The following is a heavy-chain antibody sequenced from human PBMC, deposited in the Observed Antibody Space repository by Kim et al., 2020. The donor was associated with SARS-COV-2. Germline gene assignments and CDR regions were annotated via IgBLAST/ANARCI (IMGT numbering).Heavy chain of an antibody. Sequence: KSNADTMNGRFTISREKSKNTLYLHMNGLRAEDPAVYYCARDSGVDLAIDYWGQGTLVTVSS. V-gene: IGHV3-33*01. D-gene: IGHD5-12*01. CDR3: ARDSGVDLAIDY. J-gene: IGHJ4*02. CDR2: K.